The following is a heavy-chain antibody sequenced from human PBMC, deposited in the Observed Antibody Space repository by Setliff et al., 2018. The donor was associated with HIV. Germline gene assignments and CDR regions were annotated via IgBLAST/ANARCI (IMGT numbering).Heavy chain of an antibody. J-gene: IGHJ3*02. CDR2: INPSDGIP. V-gene: IGHV1-46*01. Sequence: ASVKVSCKASGFSFSRHYMHWVRQAPGEGLEWVAMINPSDGIPSYAQKFLDRVVVTRDTSRSIVYMELSSLLSEDTAVYFCTRAFPPMIPAAFYIWGLGTLVTVSS. CDR3: TRAFPPMIPAAFYI. CDR1: GFSFSRHY. D-gene: IGHD3-16*01.